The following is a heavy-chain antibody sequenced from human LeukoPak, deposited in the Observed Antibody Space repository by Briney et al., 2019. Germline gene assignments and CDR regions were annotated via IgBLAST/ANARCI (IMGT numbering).Heavy chain of an antibody. D-gene: IGHD2-2*01. CDR3: ARGKAGYCSSTSCHLYYYYYMDV. CDR2: IYYSGST. J-gene: IGHJ6*03. CDR1: GGSISSSSYY. V-gene: IGHV4-39*07. Sequence: SETLSLTCTVSGGSISSSSYYWGWIRQPPGKGLEWIGSIYYSGSTYYNPSLKSRVTISVDTSKNQFSLKLSSVTAADTAVYYCARGKAGYCSSTSCHLYYYYYMDVWGKGTTVTVSS.